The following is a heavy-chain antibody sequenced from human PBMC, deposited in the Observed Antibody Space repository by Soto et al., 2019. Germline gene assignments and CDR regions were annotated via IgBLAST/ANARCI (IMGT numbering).Heavy chain of an antibody. CDR3: AKDYYYDRSGYSYYFDY. CDR2: INAGNGNT. J-gene: IGHJ4*02. Sequence: ASVKVSCKASGYTFTSYAMHWVRQAPGQRLEWMGWINAGNGNTKYSQKFQGRVTITRDTSASTAYMELSSLRSEDTAVYYCAKDYYYDRSGYSYYFDYWGQGTLDTVSS. V-gene: IGHV1-3*01. D-gene: IGHD3-22*01. CDR1: GYTFTSYA.